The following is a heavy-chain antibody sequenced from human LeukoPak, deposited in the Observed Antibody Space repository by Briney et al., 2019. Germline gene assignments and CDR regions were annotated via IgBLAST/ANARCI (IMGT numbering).Heavy chain of an antibody. Sequence: ASVKVSCTASGYTFTSYGISWVRQAPGQGLEWMGGISAYNGNTNYAQTLQGRVTMTTDTSTSTAYMELTSLRSEDTAVYYYARFEDYYRSGINSWGQGDPVTVSS. J-gene: IGHJ4*02. CDR1: GYTFTSYG. V-gene: IGHV1-18*04. D-gene: IGHD3-10*01. CDR3: ARFEDYYRSGINS. CDR2: ISAYNGNT.